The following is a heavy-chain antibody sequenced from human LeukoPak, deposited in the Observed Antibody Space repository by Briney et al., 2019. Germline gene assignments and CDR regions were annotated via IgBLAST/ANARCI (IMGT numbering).Heavy chain of an antibody. V-gene: IGHV3-33*01. CDR3: ARNPYYYYYMDV. CDR1: GFSFSNFG. Sequence: GGSLRLSCAASGFSFSNFGMHWVRQAPGKGLEWVAVIWYDGSNKYYAESLKGRFTISRDNSKNMVYLQMNSLRAEDTAVYYCARNPYYYYYMDVWGKGTTVTVS. J-gene: IGHJ6*03. CDR2: IWYDGSNK.